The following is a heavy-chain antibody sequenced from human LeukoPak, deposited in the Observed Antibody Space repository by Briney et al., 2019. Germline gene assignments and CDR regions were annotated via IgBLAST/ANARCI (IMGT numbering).Heavy chain of an antibody. Sequence: ASVNVSCKASGYTFTGYYMHWVRQAPGQGLEWMGRINPNSGGTNYQQKFQGRVTMTRETSISTAYMELRRLRSDDTAVYYCARVRRILYTSSSYYFAYWGQGTLVTVYS. J-gene: IGHJ4*02. D-gene: IGHD6-13*01. CDR1: GYTFTGYY. CDR2: INPNSGGT. V-gene: IGHV1-2*06. CDR3: ARVRRILYTSSSYYFAY.